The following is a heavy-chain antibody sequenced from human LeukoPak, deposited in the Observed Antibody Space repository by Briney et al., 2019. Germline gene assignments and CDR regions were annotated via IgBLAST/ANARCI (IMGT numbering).Heavy chain of an antibody. J-gene: IGHJ4*02. Sequence: GGSLRLSCAASGFAFDKYAMHWVRQAPGKGLEWVSGISWNSAVIGYADSVKGRFTISRDNAKNSLYLQMNSLRVEDTALYYCAKDIGPNSNYSDYWGQGTVVTVSS. D-gene: IGHD2/OR15-2a*01. V-gene: IGHV3-9*01. CDR1: GFAFDKYA. CDR2: ISWNSAVI. CDR3: AKDIGPNSNYSDY.